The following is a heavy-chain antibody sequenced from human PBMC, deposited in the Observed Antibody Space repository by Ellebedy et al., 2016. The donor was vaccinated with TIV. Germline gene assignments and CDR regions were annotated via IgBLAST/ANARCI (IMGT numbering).Heavy chain of an antibody. CDR2: IYPGDSNT. CDR1: GYSFTSYW. Sequence: GESLKISCKGSGYSFTSYWIGWVRQMPGKGLEWMGNIYPGDSNTAYSPSFQGHVSFSADTSINTAYLQWRGLKASDTAMYYCATQLERRGGASSWGQGTLVTVSS. CDR3: ATQLERRGGASS. J-gene: IGHJ5*02. V-gene: IGHV5-51*01. D-gene: IGHD5-24*01.